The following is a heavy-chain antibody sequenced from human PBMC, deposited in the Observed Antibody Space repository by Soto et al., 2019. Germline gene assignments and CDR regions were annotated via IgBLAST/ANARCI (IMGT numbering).Heavy chain of an antibody. V-gene: IGHV4-38-2*02. J-gene: IGHJ4*01. Sequence: SETLSLTCSVSGYSISSGYYWGWVRQAPGKGLEWLGSVYHNGIMFHNPSFQSRVTISVDTSKHQFSLNLRSVTAADTAVYYCAALWFGELAFNYWRHGILVTVSS. D-gene: IGHD3-10*01. CDR1: GYSISSGYY. CDR3: AALWFGELAFNY. CDR2: VYHNGIM.